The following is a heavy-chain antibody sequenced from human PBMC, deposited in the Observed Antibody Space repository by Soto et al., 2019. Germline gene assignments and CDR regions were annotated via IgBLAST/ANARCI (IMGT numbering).Heavy chain of an antibody. CDR1: GFTFRSYV. J-gene: IGHJ4*02. CDR2: TSYDGSNN. Sequence: QVQLVESGGGAVQPGTSLRLSCVGSGFTFRSYVIHWVRQAPGKGLVWVALTSYDGSNNFYGDSVKGRFTISRDNSRNTVELQMDSLRLEDTSLYYCARWGTTGGLDVWGQGTLVSVSS. CDR3: ARWGTTGGLDV. V-gene: IGHV3-33*05. D-gene: IGHD3-16*01.